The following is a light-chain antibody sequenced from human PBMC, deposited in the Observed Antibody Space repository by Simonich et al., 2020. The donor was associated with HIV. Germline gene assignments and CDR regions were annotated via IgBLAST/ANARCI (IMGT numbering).Light chain of an antibody. CDR3: QQYNNWPLF. J-gene: IGKJ2*01. CDR1: HSVCSN. Sequence: EIVMTQSPATLSVSPGERVTLSCRASHSVCSNLAWYHQQPCQAPRLLIYGASTRATGVPARFSGSGSGTEFTLTISSMQSEDFAVYYCQQYNNWPLFFGQGTKLEIK. CDR2: GAS. V-gene: IGKV3-15*01.